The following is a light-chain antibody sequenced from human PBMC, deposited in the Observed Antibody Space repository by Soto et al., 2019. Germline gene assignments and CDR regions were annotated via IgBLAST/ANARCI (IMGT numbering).Light chain of an antibody. J-gene: IGKJ1*01. V-gene: IGKV3-11*01. CDR2: DAS. CDR1: QSVGSY. Sequence: EIVLTQSPATLSLSPGERATLSCRASQSVGSYLAWYQQKPGQPPRLLMYDASSRATGIPARFSGSGSGTDFTLTNSSLEPDDFAIYYCHQRSNWPPWTFGQGTKVEFK. CDR3: HQRSNWPPWT.